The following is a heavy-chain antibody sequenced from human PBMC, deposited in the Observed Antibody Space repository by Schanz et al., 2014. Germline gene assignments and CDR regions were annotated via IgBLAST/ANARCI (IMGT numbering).Heavy chain of an antibody. Sequence: VRLVESGGGVVQPGGSLRLSCAASGFTFSSYWMSWVRQAPGEGLEWVSSISSSSRYIYYADSVKGRFTISRDNAKNSVYLQRNSRRAEDPAVYYCARAPPPYSSSPYYWYYGMDVWGQGTTVTVSS. CDR2: ISSSSRYI. CDR1: GFTFSSYW. D-gene: IGHD6-6*01. CDR3: ARAPPPYSSSPYYWYYGMDV. J-gene: IGHJ6*02. V-gene: IGHV3-21*02.